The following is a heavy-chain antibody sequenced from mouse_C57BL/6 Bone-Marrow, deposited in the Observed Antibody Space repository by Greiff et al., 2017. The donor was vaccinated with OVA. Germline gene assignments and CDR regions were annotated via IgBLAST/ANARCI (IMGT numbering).Heavy chain of an antibody. V-gene: IGHV6-3*01. CDR1: GFTFSNYW. Sequence: EVQLQQSGGGLVQPGGSMKLSCVASGFTFSNYWMNWVRQSPEKGLEWVAQIRLKSDNYATHYAESVKGRFTISRDDSKSSVYLQMNNLRAEDTGIYYCTADYYGSSYDDYWGQGTTLTVSS. D-gene: IGHD1-1*01. CDR2: IRLKSDNYAT. J-gene: IGHJ2*01. CDR3: TADYYGSSYDDY.